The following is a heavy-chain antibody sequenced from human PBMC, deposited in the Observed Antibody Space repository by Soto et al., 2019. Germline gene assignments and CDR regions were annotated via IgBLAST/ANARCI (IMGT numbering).Heavy chain of an antibody. V-gene: IGHV4-31*03. CDR3: ARAAPEYCSSTSCYLGGYGYYYYYGMDV. CDR1: GGSISSGGYY. D-gene: IGHD2-2*01. CDR2: IYYSGST. Sequence: SETLSLTCTVSGGSISSGGYYWSWIRQHPGKGLEWIGYIYYSGSTYYNPSLKSRVTISVDTSKNQFSLKLSSVTAADTAVYYCARAAPEYCSSTSCYLGGYGYYYYYGMDVWGQGTTVTVSS. J-gene: IGHJ6*02.